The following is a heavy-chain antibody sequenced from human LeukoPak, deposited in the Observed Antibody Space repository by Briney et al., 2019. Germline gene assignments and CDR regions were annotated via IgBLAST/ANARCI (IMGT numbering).Heavy chain of an antibody. V-gene: IGHV3-43*01. J-gene: IGHJ4*02. CDR3: AREGNWNDQDY. Sequence: AGGSLRLSCAASGFTFDGYTMHWVRQAPGKGLEWVSLISWDGGTTYYADAVKGRFTMSRDNSKNSLYLQMNSLRAEDSAVYYCAREGNWNDQDYWGQGTLVTVSS. CDR1: GFTFDGYT. CDR2: ISWDGGTT. D-gene: IGHD1-20*01.